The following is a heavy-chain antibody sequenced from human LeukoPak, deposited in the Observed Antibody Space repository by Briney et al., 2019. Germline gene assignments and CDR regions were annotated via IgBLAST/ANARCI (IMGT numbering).Heavy chain of an antibody. J-gene: IGHJ4*02. CDR1: GYTFTGYY. D-gene: IGHD6-19*01. CDR3: ARVGSDSSGWRRFDY. V-gene: IGHV1-2*02. CDR2: INPNSGGT. Sequence: GASVKVSCKASGYTFTGYYMHCVRQAPGQGLEWMGWINPNSGGTNSAQKFQGRVTMTRDTSISTAYMELSRLRSDDTAVYYCARVGSDSSGWRRFDYWGQGTLVTVSS.